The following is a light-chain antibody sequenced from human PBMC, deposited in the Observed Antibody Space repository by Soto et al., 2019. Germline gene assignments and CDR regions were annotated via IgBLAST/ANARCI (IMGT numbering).Light chain of an antibody. V-gene: IGKV3-20*01. J-gene: IGKJ1*01. CDR3: QQYGSSGT. Sequence: EIFMTQSPATLSVSPWERVTLSCRASQTVTSGYLAWYQQKPGQAPRLLIYGVSTGATGIPDRFSGSGSGTDFTLTISRLEPEDFAVYYCQQYGSSGTFGQGTKVDIK. CDR1: QTVTSGY. CDR2: GVS.